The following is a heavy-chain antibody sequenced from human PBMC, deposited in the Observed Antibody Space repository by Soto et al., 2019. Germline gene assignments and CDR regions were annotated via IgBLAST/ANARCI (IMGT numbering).Heavy chain of an antibody. Sequence: GGCLRLSCAISGFSVSSNYLSWVRPAPGKGLEWVSVHYSGGSTYYADSVQGRFTISRDKSNNTLYLQMRRVRAEDTAVYFCARHRHPRGTVGATSPLDPWGQGTQVTVSS. J-gene: IGHJ5*02. CDR1: GFSVSSNY. V-gene: IGHV3-53*01. D-gene: IGHD1-26*01. CDR2: HYSGGST. CDR3: ARHRHPRGTVGATSPLDP.